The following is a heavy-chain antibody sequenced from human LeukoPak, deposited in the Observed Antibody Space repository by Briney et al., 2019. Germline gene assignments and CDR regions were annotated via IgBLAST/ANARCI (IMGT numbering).Heavy chain of an antibody. Sequence: ASVKVSCKASGYTFTGYYLHWVRXAPGQXLEWMGWIHPNSGGTHYAQKFQGRVTMTRDTSISTAYMELTRLRSDDTAVYYCARDMGGYSGYDYDYWGQGTLVTASS. J-gene: IGHJ4*02. V-gene: IGHV1-2*02. D-gene: IGHD5-12*01. CDR1: GYTFTGYY. CDR2: IHPNSGGT. CDR3: ARDMGGYSGYDYDY.